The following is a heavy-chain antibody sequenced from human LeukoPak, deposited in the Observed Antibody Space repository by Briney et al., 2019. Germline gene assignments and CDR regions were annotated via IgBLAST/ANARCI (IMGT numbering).Heavy chain of an antibody. CDR1: GGSISSYY. CDR3: AREGKRITMVRGFITPRGYYYMDV. J-gene: IGHJ6*03. Sequence: SETLSLTCTVSGGSISSYYWSWIRQPAGKGLEWIGRIYTSGSTNYNPSLKSRVTMSVDTSKNQFSLKLSSVTAEDTAVYYCAREGKRITMVRGFITPRGYYYMDVWGKGTTVTVSS. D-gene: IGHD3-10*01. CDR2: IYTSGST. V-gene: IGHV4-4*07.